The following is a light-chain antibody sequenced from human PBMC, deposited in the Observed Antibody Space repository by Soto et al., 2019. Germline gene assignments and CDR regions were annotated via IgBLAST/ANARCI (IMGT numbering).Light chain of an antibody. Sequence: DIQMTQSPSTLSASFGDTVTITCRASQSVNTWLAWYQQKPGQAPKLLIYKASTLQTGVPSRFSGRGSGTEFTLTINSLHPDDFATYYCQQYNHWYSFGQGTKLEIK. CDR1: QSVNTW. CDR2: KAS. J-gene: IGKJ2*03. CDR3: QQYNHWYS. V-gene: IGKV1-5*03.